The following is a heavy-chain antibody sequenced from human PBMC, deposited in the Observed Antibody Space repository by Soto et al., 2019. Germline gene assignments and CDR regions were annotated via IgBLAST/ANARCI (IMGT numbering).Heavy chain of an antibody. D-gene: IGHD2-21*02. CDR3: ARGGHIAVVTASFDY. V-gene: IGHV1-46*02. CDR1: GYTFNTYY. Sequence: QVQLVQSGAEVRKPGASVKVSCKPSGYTFNTYYLHWLRQAPGQALEWMGVIHHSGGGTTYAQKFLGRVTVTRDTSTTTVFMELSSLRSDDTAVYYCARGGHIAVVTASFDYWGQGTLVTVSS. J-gene: IGHJ4*02. CDR2: IHHSGGGT.